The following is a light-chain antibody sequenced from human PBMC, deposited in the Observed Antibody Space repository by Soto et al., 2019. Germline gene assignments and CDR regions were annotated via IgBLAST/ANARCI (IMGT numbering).Light chain of an antibody. CDR1: SGHSSYA. Sequence: QPVLTQSPSASASLGASVKLTCTLSSGHSSYAIAWHQQQPEKGPRYLMKLNSDGSHSKGDGIPDRFSGSSSGAERYLTISSRQSEDEADYYCQTWGTGIRGVVFGGGTKLTVL. J-gene: IGLJ2*01. CDR3: QTWGTGIRGVV. V-gene: IGLV4-69*01. CDR2: LNSDGSH.